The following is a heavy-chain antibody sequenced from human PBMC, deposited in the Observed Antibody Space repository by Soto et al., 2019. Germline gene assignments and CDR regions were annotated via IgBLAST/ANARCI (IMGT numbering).Heavy chain of an antibody. V-gene: IGHV3-30*18. CDR3: AKDGGGYFDY. J-gene: IGHJ4*02. D-gene: IGHD3-22*01. CDR1: GFTFSGYG. CDR2: ISYDGSNK. Sequence: QVQLVESGGGVVQPGRSLRLSCAASGFTFSGYGMHWVRQAPGKGLEWVAVISYDGSNKYYADSVKGRFTISRDNSKNTLYLQMNSLRAEDTAVYYCAKDGGGYFDYWGQGTLVTVSS.